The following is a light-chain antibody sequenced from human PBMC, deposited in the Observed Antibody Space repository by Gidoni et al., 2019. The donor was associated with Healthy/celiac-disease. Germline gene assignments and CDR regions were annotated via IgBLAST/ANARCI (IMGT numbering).Light chain of an antibody. CDR2: GKN. V-gene: IGLV3-19*01. Sequence: LGQTVRITCQGDSLRRYYASWYQQKPGQAPVLVIYGKNNRPSGIPDRFSGSSSGNTASLTITGAQAEDEADYYCNSRDSSGNHLGVFGGGTKLTVL. J-gene: IGLJ3*02. CDR1: SLRRYY. CDR3: NSRDSSGNHLGV.